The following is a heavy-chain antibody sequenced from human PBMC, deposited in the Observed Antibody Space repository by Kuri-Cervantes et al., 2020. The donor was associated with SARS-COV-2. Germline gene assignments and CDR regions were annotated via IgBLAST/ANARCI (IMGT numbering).Heavy chain of an antibody. CDR3: AKCSGPTMIVVVMSAFDI. J-gene: IGHJ3*02. D-gene: IGHD3-22*01. V-gene: IGHV1-18*01. CDR2: ISAYNGNT. Sequence: ASVKVSCKASGYTFTSYGISWVRQAPGQGLEWMGWISAYNGNTNYAQKLQGRVTMTTDTSTSTAFMELRGPRSFDTAVYYCAKCSGPTMIVVVMSAFDIWGQGTMVTVSS. CDR1: GYTFTSYG.